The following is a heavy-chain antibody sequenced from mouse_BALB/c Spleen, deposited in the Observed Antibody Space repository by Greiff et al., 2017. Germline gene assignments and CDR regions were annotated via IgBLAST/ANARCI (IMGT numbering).Heavy chain of an antibody. D-gene: IGHD3-2*01. V-gene: IGHV1S130*01. J-gene: IGHJ3*01. CDR1: GYTFTSSW. CDR3: ARGDSSGRVAWFAY. CDR2: IHPNSGNT. Sequence: QVQLQQPGSVLVRPGASVKLSCKASGYTFTSSWMHWAKQRPGQGLEWIGEIHPNSGNTNYNEKFKGKATLTVDKSSSTAYMQLSSPTSEDSAVYYCARGDSSGRVAWFAYWGQGTLVTVSA.